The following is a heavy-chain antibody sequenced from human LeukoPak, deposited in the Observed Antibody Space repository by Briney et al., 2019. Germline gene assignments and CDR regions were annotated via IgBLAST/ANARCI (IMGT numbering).Heavy chain of an antibody. J-gene: IGHJ3*02. CDR1: GGSFSGYY. V-gene: IGHV4-34*01. CDR2: INHSGST. CDR3: AREGSSASRDGFDI. Sequence: SETLSLTCAVYGGSFSGYYWSWIRQPPGKGLEWIGEINHSGSTNYNPSLKSRVTISVDTSKNQFSLKLSSVTAADTAVYYCAREGSSASRDGFDIWGQGTMVTVSS.